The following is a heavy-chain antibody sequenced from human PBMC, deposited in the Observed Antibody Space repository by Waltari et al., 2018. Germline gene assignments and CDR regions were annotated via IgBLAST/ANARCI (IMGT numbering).Heavy chain of an antibody. CDR3: ARLALIVVAYNWFDP. Sequence: QLQLQESGPGLVKPSETLSLTCTVSGGSISSSSYSWGWIRQPPGKGLEWIGSIYYSGSTYYNPSLKSRVTIYVDTSKNQFSLKLSSVTAADTAVYYCARLALIVVAYNWFDPWGQGTLVTVSS. V-gene: IGHV4-39*01. D-gene: IGHD2-2*01. CDR2: IYYSGST. J-gene: IGHJ5*02. CDR1: GGSISSSSYS.